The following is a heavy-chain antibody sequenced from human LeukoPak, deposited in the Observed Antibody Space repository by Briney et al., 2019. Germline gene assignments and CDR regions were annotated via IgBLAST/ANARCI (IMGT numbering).Heavy chain of an antibody. CDR1: GGSISSGGYS. CDR2: IYYSGST. CDR3: ARAFVGMATLDY. J-gene: IGHJ4*01. Sequence: KSSETLSLTCAVSGGSISSGGYSWSWIRQPPGKGLEWIGYIYYSGSTYYNPSLKCRVTISVDTSKNQFSLKLSSVTAADTAVYYCARAFVGMATLDYWGQGTLVTVSS. V-gene: IGHV4-30-2*05. D-gene: IGHD5-24*01.